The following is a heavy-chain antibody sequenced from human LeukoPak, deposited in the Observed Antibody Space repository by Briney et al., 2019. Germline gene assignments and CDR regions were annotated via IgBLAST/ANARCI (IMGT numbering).Heavy chain of an antibody. CDR3: ANIRGEYVY. V-gene: IGHV1-69*01. Sequence: SVKVSCKASGGTFSSYAISWVRQAPGQGLEWMGGIIPIFGTANYAQKFQGRVTITADESTSTAYMGLSSLRSEDTAVDYCANIRGEYVYWGQGTLVTASS. CDR2: IIPIFGTA. D-gene: IGHD4-17*01. J-gene: IGHJ4*02. CDR1: GGTFSSYA.